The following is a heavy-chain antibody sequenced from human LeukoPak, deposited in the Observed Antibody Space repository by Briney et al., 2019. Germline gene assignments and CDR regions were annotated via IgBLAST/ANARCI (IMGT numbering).Heavy chain of an antibody. J-gene: IGHJ6*02. CDR1: GFTFDDYA. CDR3: AKDSSSWAYGMDV. Sequence: GRSLRVSCAASGFTFDDYAMHWVRPAPGKGLEWVSGISWDGVSMAYADSVKGRFTISRDNAKTSLYLQMNSLRAEDTAFYYCAKDSSSWAYGMDVWGQGRTVTVSS. D-gene: IGHD6-13*01. V-gene: IGHV3-9*01. CDR2: ISWDGVSM.